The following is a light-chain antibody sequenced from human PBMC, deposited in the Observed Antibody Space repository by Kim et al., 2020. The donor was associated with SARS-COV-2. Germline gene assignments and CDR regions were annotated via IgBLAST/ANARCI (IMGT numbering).Light chain of an antibody. CDR3: QSYDSSNWV. V-gene: IGLV6-57*03. Sequence: GKTVTICCTRSSGSIASNYVQWYQQRPGSAPPTVIYEDNQRPSGVPDRFSGSIDSSSNSASLTISGLKTEDEADYYCQSYDSSNWVFGGGTQLTVL. CDR1: SGSIASNY. J-gene: IGLJ3*02. CDR2: EDN.